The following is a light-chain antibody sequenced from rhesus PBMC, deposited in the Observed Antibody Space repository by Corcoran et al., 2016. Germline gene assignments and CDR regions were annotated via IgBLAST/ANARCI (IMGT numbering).Light chain of an antibody. J-gene: IGKJ4*01. CDR3: QHDYDNPLT. CDR1: QNIYSN. Sequence: DIQMTQSPSALSASVGDRVTISCRASQNIYSNLAWYQQKPGKAPKLLIYAASSLQTGIPSRFSGSGSGTAFTLTISSLQPEDSAAYYGQHDYDNPLTFGGGTKVELK. V-gene: IGKV1-44*03. CDR2: AAS.